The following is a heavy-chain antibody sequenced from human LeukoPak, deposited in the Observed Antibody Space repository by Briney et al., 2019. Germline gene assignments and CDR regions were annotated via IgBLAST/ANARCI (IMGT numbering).Heavy chain of an antibody. Sequence: GGSLRLSCAASGFTFSSYAMHWVRQAAGKGLEWVAVVSYDGSNKYYADSVKGRFTISRDNSKNTLYLQMNSLRADDTAVYYCARDRGYTQDYWGQGTLVTVSS. V-gene: IGHV3-30-3*01. D-gene: IGHD5-12*01. J-gene: IGHJ4*02. CDR3: ARDRGYTQDY. CDR2: VSYDGSNK. CDR1: GFTFSSYA.